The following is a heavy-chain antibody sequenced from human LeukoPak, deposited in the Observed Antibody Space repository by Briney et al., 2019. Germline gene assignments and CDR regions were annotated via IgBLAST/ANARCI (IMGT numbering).Heavy chain of an antibody. V-gene: IGHV1-46*01. J-gene: IGHJ4*02. CDR1: GYTFTSFG. D-gene: IGHD3-3*01. CDR2: INPSGGST. Sequence: ASVKVSYKAFGYTFTSFGINWVRQAPRQGLEWMGIINPSGGSTSYAQKFQGRVTMTRDTSTSTVYMELSSLRSEDTAVYYCARAPQHTIFGVVIIRGPFDYWGQGTLVTVSS. CDR3: ARAPQHTIFGVVIIRGPFDY.